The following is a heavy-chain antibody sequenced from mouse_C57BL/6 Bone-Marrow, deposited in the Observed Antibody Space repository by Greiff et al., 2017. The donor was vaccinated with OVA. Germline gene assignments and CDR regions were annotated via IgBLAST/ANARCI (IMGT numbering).Heavy chain of an antibody. D-gene: IGHD1-2*01. CDR3: AKPLILRPEVYCDY. Sequence: QVQLQQPGAELVKPGASVKMSCKASGYTFTSYWITWVQQRPGQGLEWIGDIYPGSGSTNYNEKFKSKATLTVDTSSSTAYMQLSSLTSEDSAVYNAAKPLILRPEVYCDYWGQGTTLTVSS. CDR1: GYTFTSYW. V-gene: IGHV1-55*01. J-gene: IGHJ2*01. CDR2: IYPGSGST.